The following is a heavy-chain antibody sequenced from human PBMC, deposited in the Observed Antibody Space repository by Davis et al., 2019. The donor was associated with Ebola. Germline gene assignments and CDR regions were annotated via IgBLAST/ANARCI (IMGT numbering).Heavy chain of an antibody. CDR1: GGSFSGYY. V-gene: IGHV4-34*01. J-gene: IGHJ4*02. D-gene: IGHD2-21*02. Sequence: MPSETLSLTCAVYGGSFSGYYWSWIRQPPGKGLEWIGEINHSGNTNFSQSLKSRVTISVDTSKNQFSLKLSSVTAADTAVYYCARGQLTSNIVVVTASHFDSWGQGTLVTVSS. CDR3: ARGQLTSNIVVVTASHFDS. CDR2: INHSGNT.